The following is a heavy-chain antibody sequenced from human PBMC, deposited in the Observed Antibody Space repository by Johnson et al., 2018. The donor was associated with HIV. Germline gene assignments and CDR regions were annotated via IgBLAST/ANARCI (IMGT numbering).Heavy chain of an antibody. V-gene: IGHV3-15*01. CDR1: RIFFDDYG. Sequence: VQLVESGGGVVRPGGSLRLSCADSRIFFDDYGMSGVRHAPGKGLEWIARIKSESDGGAPDYSVPVRGRFTVSRDDSKNTLYLQMNSLKTEDTSLYYCARVKGATNALDIWGPGTLVTVSS. D-gene: IGHD1-26*01. CDR3: ARVKGATNALDI. CDR2: IKSESDGGAP. J-gene: IGHJ3*02.